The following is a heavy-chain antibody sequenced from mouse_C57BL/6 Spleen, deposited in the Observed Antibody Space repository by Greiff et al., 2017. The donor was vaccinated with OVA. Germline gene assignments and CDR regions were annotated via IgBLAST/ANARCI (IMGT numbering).Heavy chain of an antibody. J-gene: IGHJ2*02. CDR2: INPNNGGT. CDR1: GYTFTDYY. CDR3: ATYYYGSSHGYFDY. Sequence: EVQLQQSGPELVKPGASVKLSCKASGYTFTDYYMNWVKQSHGKSLEWIGDINPNNGGTSYKEKFKGKATLTVDKSSSTAYMELSSLPSEDSAVYYGATYYYGSSHGYFDYWGQGTSLTVSS. V-gene: IGHV1-26*01. D-gene: IGHD1-1*01.